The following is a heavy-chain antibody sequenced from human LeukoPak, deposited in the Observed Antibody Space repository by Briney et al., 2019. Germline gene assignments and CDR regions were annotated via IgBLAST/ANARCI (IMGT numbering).Heavy chain of an antibody. J-gene: IGHJ4*02. D-gene: IGHD3-10*01. V-gene: IGHV3-30*02. Sequence: GGSLRLPCAASGFTFSSYGMHWVRQAPGKGLEWVAFIRYDGSNKYYADSVKGRFTISRDNSKNALYLQMNSLRAEDTAVYYCAKHLWRDLLWFGEGYYFGFWGQGTLVTVSS. CDR3: AKHLWRDLLWFGEGYYFGF. CDR2: IRYDGSNK. CDR1: GFTFSSYG.